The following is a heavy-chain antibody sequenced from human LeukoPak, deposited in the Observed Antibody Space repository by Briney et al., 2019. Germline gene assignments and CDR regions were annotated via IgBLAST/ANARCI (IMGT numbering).Heavy chain of an antibody. Sequence: PGGSLRFSCAAPGFTFSSYWLNWVRQTPGKGLEWVANIKEDGSERYHVDSVKGRFTISRDNAKSSLYLQMNSLRAEDTALYYCARSIMGGGAFDYWGQGTQVTVSS. CDR1: GFTFSSYW. CDR3: ARSIMGGGAFDY. D-gene: IGHD3-10*01. J-gene: IGHJ4*02. CDR2: IKEDGSER. V-gene: IGHV3-7*03.